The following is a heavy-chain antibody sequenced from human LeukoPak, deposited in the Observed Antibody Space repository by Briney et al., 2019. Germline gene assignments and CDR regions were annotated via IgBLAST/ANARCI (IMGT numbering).Heavy chain of an antibody. J-gene: IGHJ4*02. CDR1: GFTFSSYA. CDR3: AKADSSVEWLRPISPPGY. Sequence: GGSLRLSCAASGFTFSSYAMSWVRQAPGKGLEWVSAISGSGGSTYYAGSVKGRFTISRDNSKNTLYLQMNSLRAEDTAVYYCAKADSSVEWLRPISPPGYWGQGTLVTVSS. CDR2: ISGSGGST. D-gene: IGHD5-12*01. V-gene: IGHV3-23*01.